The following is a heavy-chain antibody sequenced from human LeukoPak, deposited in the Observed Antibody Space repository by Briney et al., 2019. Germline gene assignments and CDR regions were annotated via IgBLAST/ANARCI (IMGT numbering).Heavy chain of an antibody. J-gene: IGHJ5*02. CDR2: IKQDGSEK. CDR3: ARARSRSAFDP. CDR1: GFTFSSYW. Sequence: GGSLRFSCAASGFTFSSYWMSWVRQAPGKGLEWVANIKQDGSEKYYVDSVKGRFTISRDNAKNSLYLQMNSLRAEDTAVYYCARARSRSAFDPWGQGTLVTVSS. V-gene: IGHV3-7*03. D-gene: IGHD2-2*01.